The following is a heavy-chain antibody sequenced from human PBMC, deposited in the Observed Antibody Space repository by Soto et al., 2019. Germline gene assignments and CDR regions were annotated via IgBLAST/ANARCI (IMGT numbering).Heavy chain of an antibody. Sequence: LSLTFTVSGGSISGSYWYWIRQPPGEGLEWIGNLHYGGSTNYNPSLKSRVSIFLDMSKNQISLKLVSLTAADTAVYYCARGVDYYDSSGFSPYLDHWGQGTLVTVSS. D-gene: IGHD3-22*01. J-gene: IGHJ4*02. CDR2: LHYGGST. V-gene: IGHV4-59*01. CDR1: GGSISGSY. CDR3: ARGVDYYDSSGFSPYLDH.